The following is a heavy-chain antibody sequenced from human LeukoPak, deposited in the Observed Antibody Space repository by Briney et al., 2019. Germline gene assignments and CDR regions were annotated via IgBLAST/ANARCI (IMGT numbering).Heavy chain of an antibody. D-gene: IGHD3-10*01. V-gene: IGHV1-69*05. CDR2: IIPIFGTA. CDR3: ASRKYYYGSGSYGD. CDR1: GGTFSSYA. J-gene: IGHJ4*02. Sequence: SVKVSCKASGGTFSSYAISWVRQAPGQGLEWMGVIIPIFGTANYAQKFQGRVTITTDESTSTAYMELSSLRSEDTAVYYCASRKYYYGSGSYGDWGQGTLVTVSS.